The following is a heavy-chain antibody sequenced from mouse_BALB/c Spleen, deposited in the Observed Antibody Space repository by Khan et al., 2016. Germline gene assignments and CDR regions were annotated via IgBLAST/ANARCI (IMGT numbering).Heavy chain of an antibody. CDR2: IDPAHGNT. Sequence: VQLQQSGAELVKPGASVKLSCTASGFNIKDTYMHWVQQRPQQGLEWIGRIDPAHGNTKYDPKFQGNAPITAHTSSNTAYLQLSTLPSEDTAVYYCARSPYDYDVGFAYWGQGTLVTVSA. J-gene: IGHJ3*01. V-gene: IGHV14-3*02. CDR1: GFNIKDTY. D-gene: IGHD2-4*01. CDR3: ARSPYDYDVGFAY.